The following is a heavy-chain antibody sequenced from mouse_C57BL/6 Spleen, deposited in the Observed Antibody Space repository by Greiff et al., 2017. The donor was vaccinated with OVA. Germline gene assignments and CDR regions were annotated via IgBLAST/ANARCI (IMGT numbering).Heavy chain of an antibody. CDR3: ARKGYIYYAMDY. D-gene: IGHD2-14*01. CDR1: GFTFSDYY. Sequence: EVQVVESEGGLVQPGSSMKLSCTASGFTFSDYYMAWVRQVPEKGLEWVANINYDGSSTYYLDSLKSRFIISRDNAKNILYLQMSSLKSEDTATYYCARKGYIYYAMDYWGQGTSVTVSS. J-gene: IGHJ4*01. CDR2: INYDGSST. V-gene: IGHV5-16*01.